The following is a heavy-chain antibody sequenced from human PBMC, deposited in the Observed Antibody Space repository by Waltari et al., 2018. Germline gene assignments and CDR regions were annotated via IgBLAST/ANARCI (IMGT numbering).Heavy chain of an antibody. V-gene: IGHV4-34*01. J-gene: IGHJ5*02. CDR3: ARPAAAGLFDP. CDR1: GGSFSGYY. Sequence: QVQLQQWGAGLLKSSETLSLTCAVYGGSFSGYYWSWIRQPPGKGLEWIGEINHSGSTNYNPSLKSRVTISVDTSKNQFSLKLSSVTAADTAVYYCARPAAAGLFDPWGQGTLVTVSS. CDR2: INHSGST. D-gene: IGHD6-13*01.